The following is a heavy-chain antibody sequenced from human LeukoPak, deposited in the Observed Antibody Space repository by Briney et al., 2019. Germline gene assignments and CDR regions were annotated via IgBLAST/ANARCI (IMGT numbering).Heavy chain of an antibody. CDR2: IRTKAKSYAT. J-gene: IGHJ4*02. V-gene: IGHV3-73*01. D-gene: IGHD6-19*01. CDR3: TTYISGHY. CDR1: GFIFSGSD. Sequence: GGSLRLSCAASGFIFSGSDVHWVRQASGKGLEWVGRIRTKAKSYATASAASLKGRFTISRDDSRNTAYLQMNSLRTEDTAIYYCTTYISGHYWGQGTLVTASS.